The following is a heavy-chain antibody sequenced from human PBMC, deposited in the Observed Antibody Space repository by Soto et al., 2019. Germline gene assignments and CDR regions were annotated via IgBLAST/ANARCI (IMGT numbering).Heavy chain of an antibody. Sequence: GGSLRLSCAASGFTFSSYWMSWVRQAPGKGLEWVANLKQDGSEKYYVDSVKGRFTISRDNAKNSLYLQMNSLRAEDTAVYYCARDSHLVVPADPLDYWGQGTLVTVSS. V-gene: IGHV3-7*01. D-gene: IGHD2-2*01. CDR1: GFTFSSYW. J-gene: IGHJ4*02. CDR2: LKQDGSEK. CDR3: ARDSHLVVPADPLDY.